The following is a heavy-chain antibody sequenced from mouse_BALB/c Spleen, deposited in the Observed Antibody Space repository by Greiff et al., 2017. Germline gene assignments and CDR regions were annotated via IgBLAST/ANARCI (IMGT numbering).Heavy chain of an antibody. Sequence: QVQLKESGPELVKPGASVRISCKASGYTFTSYYIHWVKQRPGQGLEWIGWIYPGNVNTKYNEKFKGKATLTADKSSSTAYMQLSSLTSEDSAVYFCARYDNYYAMDYWGQGTSVTVSS. D-gene: IGHD2-3*01. J-gene: IGHJ4*01. CDR2: IYPGNVNT. CDR1: GYTFTSYY. V-gene: IGHV1S56*01. CDR3: ARYDNYYAMDY.